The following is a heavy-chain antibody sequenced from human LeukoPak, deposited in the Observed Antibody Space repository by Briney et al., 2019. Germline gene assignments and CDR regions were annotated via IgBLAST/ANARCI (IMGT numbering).Heavy chain of an antibody. D-gene: IGHD2-21*02. V-gene: IGHV4-34*01. Sequence: PSETLSLTCAVYGGSFSGYYWSWIRQPPGKGLEWIGEINHSGSTNYNPSLKSRVTISVDTSKNQFSLKLSSVTAADTAVYYCARVNCGGDCYRIQHWGQGTLVTVSP. J-gene: IGHJ1*01. CDR1: GGSFSGYY. CDR3: ARVNCGGDCYRIQH. CDR2: INHSGST.